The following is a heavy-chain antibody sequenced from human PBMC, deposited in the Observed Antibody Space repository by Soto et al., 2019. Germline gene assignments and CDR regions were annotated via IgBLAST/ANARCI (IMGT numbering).Heavy chain of an antibody. Sequence: SETLSLTCAVSGGSISSGGYSWSWIRQPPGKGLEWIGYIYHSGSTYYNPSLKSRVTISVDRSKNQFSLKLSSVTAADTAVYYCARYKSNSYYGRVVWGQGTTATVS. D-gene: IGHD1-20*01. J-gene: IGHJ6*02. CDR1: GGSISSGGYS. CDR2: IYHSGST. CDR3: ARYKSNSYYGRVV. V-gene: IGHV4-30-2*01.